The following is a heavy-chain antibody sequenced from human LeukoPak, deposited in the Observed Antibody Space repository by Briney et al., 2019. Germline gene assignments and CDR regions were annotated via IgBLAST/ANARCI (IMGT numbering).Heavy chain of an antibody. V-gene: IGHV4-39*01. CDR1: GGSISSYY. J-gene: IGHJ4*02. D-gene: IGHD3-10*01. CDR3: ARSITMVRGVIITQGLDDY. CDR2: IYYSGST. Sequence: SETLSLTCTVSGGSISSYYWGWIRQPPGKGLEWIGSIYYSGSTYYNPSLKSRVTISVDTSKNQFSLKLSSVTAADTAVYYCARSITMVRGVIITQGLDDYWGQGTLVTVSS.